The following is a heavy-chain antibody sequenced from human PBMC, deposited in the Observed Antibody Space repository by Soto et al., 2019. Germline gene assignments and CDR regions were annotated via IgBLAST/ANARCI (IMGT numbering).Heavy chain of an antibody. CDR3: ATRANLYSDTSRY. CDR1: GFTFSIYS. V-gene: IGHV3-30-3*01. J-gene: IGHJ4*02. CDR2: MSPNGNNQ. Sequence: PGGSLRLSCAAPGFTFSIYSLHWVRQAPGKGLEWVAVMSPNGNNQYYADSVKGRFTISRDTSKSTLYLQMTSLRPDDTAVYYCATRANLYSDTSRYWGQGTLLVVSS. D-gene: IGHD3-22*01.